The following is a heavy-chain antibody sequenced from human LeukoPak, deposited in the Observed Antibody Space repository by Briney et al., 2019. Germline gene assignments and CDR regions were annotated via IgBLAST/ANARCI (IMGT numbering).Heavy chain of an antibody. CDR1: GFTFSSYT. V-gene: IGHV3-23*01. CDR3: AKDSWSRNGIYDPFDI. D-gene: IGHD2-8*01. Sequence: GSLRLSCAASGFTFSSYTMSWVRQAPGKGLEWVSTITTSDGNTYYADSVKGRFTVSRDNSKNTLFLQMNSLRAEDTAVYYCAKDSWSRNGIYDPFDIWGQGTMVTVSS. J-gene: IGHJ3*02. CDR2: ITTSDGNT.